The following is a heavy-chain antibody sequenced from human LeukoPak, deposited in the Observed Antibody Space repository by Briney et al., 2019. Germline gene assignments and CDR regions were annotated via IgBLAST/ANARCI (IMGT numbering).Heavy chain of an antibody. CDR2: ISSSGST. J-gene: IGHJ6*03. D-gene: IGHD5-12*01. CDR1: GGSISSYY. V-gene: IGHV4-4*07. CDR3: ARERAAEGGYGGYVIRGCNYYYYMDV. Sequence: PSETLSLTCTVSGGSISSYYWSWIRQPAGKGLEWIGRISSSGSTNYNPSLKSRVTISVDTSKNQFSLKLSSVTAADTDVYYCARERAAEGGYGGYVIRGCNYYYYMDVWGKGTTVTVSS.